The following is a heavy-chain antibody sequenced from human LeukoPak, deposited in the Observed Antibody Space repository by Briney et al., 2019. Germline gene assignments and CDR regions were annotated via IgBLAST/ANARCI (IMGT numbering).Heavy chain of an antibody. V-gene: IGHV4-59*01. Sequence: SETLSLTCTVSGGSIGSYYWSWIRQPPGKGLEWIGYIYYSGSTNYNPSLKSRVTISVDTSKNQFSLKLSSVTAADTAVYYCARGLSSSWFDAFDIWGQGTMVTVSS. D-gene: IGHD6-13*01. CDR2: IYYSGST. J-gene: IGHJ3*02. CDR3: ARGLSSSWFDAFDI. CDR1: GGSIGSYY.